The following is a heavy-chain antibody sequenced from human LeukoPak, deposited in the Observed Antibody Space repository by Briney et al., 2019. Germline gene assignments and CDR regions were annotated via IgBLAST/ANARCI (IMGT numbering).Heavy chain of an antibody. Sequence: ASVKVSCKASGYTFTSYGISWVRQAPGQGLEWMGWISAYNGNTNYAQKLHGRVTMTTDTSTSTAYMELRSLRSDDTAVYYCARDENTVTTDHHFDYWRQGTLVTVSS. CDR3: ARDENTVTTDHHFDY. CDR2: ISAYNGNT. D-gene: IGHD4-11*01. CDR1: GYTFTSYG. J-gene: IGHJ4*02. V-gene: IGHV1-18*01.